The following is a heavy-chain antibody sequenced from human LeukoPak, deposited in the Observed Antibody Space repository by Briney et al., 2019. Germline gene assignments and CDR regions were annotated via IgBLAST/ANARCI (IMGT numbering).Heavy chain of an antibody. CDR2: ISYDGSNQ. D-gene: IGHD1-26*01. CDR1: GFTFSTYA. Sequence: GGSLRLSCAASGFTFSTYAMHWVRQAPGKGLEWVAVISYDGSNQYYADSVKGRFTISRDNGKNSLYLQMNSLRVEDTAVYYCTRDEEGASREFDYWGQGALVTVSS. CDR3: TRDEEGASREFDY. J-gene: IGHJ4*02. V-gene: IGHV3-30*03.